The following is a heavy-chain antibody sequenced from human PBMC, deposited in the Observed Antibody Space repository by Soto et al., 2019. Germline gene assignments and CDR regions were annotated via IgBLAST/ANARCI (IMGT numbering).Heavy chain of an antibody. J-gene: IGHJ4*02. CDR1: GGSISSGAYY. CDR3: AASPNADFFDY. CDR2: ISYSGNT. Sequence: QVQLQESGPGLVTPSRSLSLTCTVSGGSISSGAYYWRWIRQHPGRGLEWIGHISYSGNTDYNLSLESRVAISLDTPRNQFSLKLSSVTAADTAVYYCAASPNADFFDYWGQGALVTVSA. V-gene: IGHV4-31*03.